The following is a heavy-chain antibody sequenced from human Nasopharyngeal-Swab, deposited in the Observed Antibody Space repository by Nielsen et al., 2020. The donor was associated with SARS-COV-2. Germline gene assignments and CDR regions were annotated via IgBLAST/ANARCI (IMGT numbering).Heavy chain of an antibody. CDR3: ARDPTPAVDSSSSLDYYYGMDV. Sequence: ASVKVSCKASGYTFTSYYMHWVRQAPGQGLEWMGIINPSGGSTSYAQKFQGRVTMTRDTSTSTVYMELSSLRSEDTAVYYCARDPTPAVDSSSSLDYYYGMDVWGQGTTATVSS. V-gene: IGHV1-46*01. D-gene: IGHD6-6*01. J-gene: IGHJ6*02. CDR2: INPSGGST. CDR1: GYTFTSYY.